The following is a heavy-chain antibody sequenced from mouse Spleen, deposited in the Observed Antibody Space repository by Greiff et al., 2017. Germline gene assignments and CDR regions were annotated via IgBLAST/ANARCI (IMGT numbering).Heavy chain of an antibody. D-gene: IGHD2-2*01. CDR2: IDPSDSYT. Sequence: QVQLKQPGAELVRPGTSVKLSCKASGYTFTSYWMHWVKQRPGQGLEWIGVIDPSDSYTNYNQKFKGKATLTVDTSSSTAYMQLSSLTSEDSAVYYCAKYGWTYWGQGTLVTVSA. CDR3: AKYGWTY. V-gene: IGHV1-59*01. CDR1: GYTFTSYW. J-gene: IGHJ3*01.